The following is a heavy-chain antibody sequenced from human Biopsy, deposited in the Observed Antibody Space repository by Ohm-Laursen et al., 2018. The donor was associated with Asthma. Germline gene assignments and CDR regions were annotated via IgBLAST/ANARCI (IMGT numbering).Heavy chain of an antibody. CDR2: INSVFGTT. CDR3: ARKAGSCISRTCYSLDY. CDR1: GGTFNTYV. D-gene: IGHD2-2*01. V-gene: IGHV1-69*01. Sequence: SSVKVSCKSLGGTFNTYVIGWVRQAPGQGLEWMGGINSVFGTTTYPQKFQDRVTITADDSTSTVYMELSSLRSEDTAVYYCARKAGSCISRTCYSLDYWGQGTLVIVSS. J-gene: IGHJ4*02.